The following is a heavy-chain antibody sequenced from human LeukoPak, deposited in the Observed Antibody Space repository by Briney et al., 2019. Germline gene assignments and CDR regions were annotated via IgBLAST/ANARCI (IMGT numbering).Heavy chain of an antibody. CDR3: ARDKYYYDSSSYNLDY. CDR2: IYYSGST. CDR1: GGSISSYY. V-gene: IGHV4-59*12. J-gene: IGHJ4*02. Sequence: SETLSLTCTVSGGSISSYYWSWIRQPPGKGLEWIGYIYYSGSTNYNPSLKSRVTISVDTSKNQFSLKLSSVTAADTAVYYCARDKYYYDSSSYNLDYWGQGTLVTVSS. D-gene: IGHD3-22*01.